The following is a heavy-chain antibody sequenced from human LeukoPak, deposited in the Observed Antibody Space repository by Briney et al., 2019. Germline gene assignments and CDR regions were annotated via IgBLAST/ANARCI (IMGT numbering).Heavy chain of an antibody. J-gene: IGHJ3*02. V-gene: IGHV4-31*01. CDR3: ARGWSTGQIAAAGSDDAFDI. Sequence: SETLSLTCTVSGGSISSGGYYWSWIRQHPGKGLEWIGYIYYSGSTYYNPSLKSLVTISVDTSKNQFSLKLSSVTAADTAVYYCARGWSTGQIAAAGSDDAFDIWGQGTMVTVSS. CDR2: IYYSGST. D-gene: IGHD6-13*01. CDR1: GGSISSGGYY.